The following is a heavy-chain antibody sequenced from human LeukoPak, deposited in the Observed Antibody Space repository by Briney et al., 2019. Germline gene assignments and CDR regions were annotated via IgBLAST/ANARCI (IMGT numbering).Heavy chain of an antibody. V-gene: IGHV4-39*07. Sequence: SETLSLTCTVSGGSISSSSYYWGWIRQPPGKGLERIGSISYSGSTYYNPSLKSRVIISVDTSKNQFSLKLSSVTAADTAVYYCARTKYSSSFYYYYYMDVWGKGTTVTVSS. CDR3: ARTKYSSSFYYYYYMDV. D-gene: IGHD6-6*01. CDR1: GGSISSSSYY. J-gene: IGHJ6*03. CDR2: ISYSGST.